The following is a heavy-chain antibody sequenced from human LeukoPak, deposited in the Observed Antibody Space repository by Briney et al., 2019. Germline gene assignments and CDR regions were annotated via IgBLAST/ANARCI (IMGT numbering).Heavy chain of an antibody. CDR3: AKGPSSGSGYY. Sequence: GGSLRLSCAASGFTFSNYAMSWVRQAPGKGLEWVSAISGGGGSTYYADSVKGRFTISRDNSKNTLYLQMNSLRADDTAVYYCAKGPSSGSGYYWGQGTLVTVSS. J-gene: IGHJ4*02. CDR2: ISGGGGST. D-gene: IGHD3-22*01. CDR1: GFTFSNYA. V-gene: IGHV3-23*01.